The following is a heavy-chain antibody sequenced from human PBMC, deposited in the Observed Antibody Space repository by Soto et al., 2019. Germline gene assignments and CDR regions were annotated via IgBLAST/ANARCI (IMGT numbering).Heavy chain of an antibody. J-gene: IGHJ4*02. Sequence: QVQLVESGGGVVQPGRSLRLSCAASGFPFSSYGMHWVRQAPGKGLEWVAGIWYDGSNKDYAESVKGRFTISRDNSKNTLYLQMNSLRADDTAVYYCASSINWGQGTLVTVSS. CDR2: IWYDGSNK. CDR3: ASSIN. CDR1: GFPFSSYG. V-gene: IGHV3-33*01.